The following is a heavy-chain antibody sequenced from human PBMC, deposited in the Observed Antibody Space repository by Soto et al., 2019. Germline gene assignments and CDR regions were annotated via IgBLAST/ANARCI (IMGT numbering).Heavy chain of an antibody. D-gene: IGHD6-6*01. CDR2: IDPSDSYT. CDR1: GYSFTSYW. V-gene: IGHV5-10-1*01. J-gene: IGHJ3*02. CDR3: ARPHREYSSSSRKAFDI. Sequence: PGESLKISCKGSGYSFTSYWISWVRQMPGKGLEWMGRIDPSDSYTNYSPSFQGHVTISADKSISTAYLQWSSLKASDTAMYYCARPHREYSSSSRKAFDIWGQGTMVTVSS.